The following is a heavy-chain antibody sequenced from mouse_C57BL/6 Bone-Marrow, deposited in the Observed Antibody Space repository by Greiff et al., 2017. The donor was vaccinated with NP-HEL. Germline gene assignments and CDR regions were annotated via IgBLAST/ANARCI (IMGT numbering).Heavy chain of an antibody. CDR3: AYYGYDVAY. Sequence: VQLQQSGPVLVKPGASVKMSCKASGYTFTDYYMNWVKQSHGKSLEWIGVINPYNGGTSYNQKFKGKATLTVDKSSSTAYMELNSLTSEDSAVYYCAYYGYDVAYWGQGTLVTVSA. J-gene: IGHJ3*01. CDR1: GYTFTDYY. CDR2: INPYNGGT. D-gene: IGHD2-2*01. V-gene: IGHV1-19*01.